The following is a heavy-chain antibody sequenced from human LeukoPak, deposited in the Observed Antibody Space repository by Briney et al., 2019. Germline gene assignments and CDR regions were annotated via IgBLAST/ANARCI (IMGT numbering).Heavy chain of an antibody. D-gene: IGHD3/OR15-3a*01. V-gene: IGHV1-18*01. CDR2: ISAYNGNT. J-gene: IGHJ6*02. Sequence: ASLKVSCKASGYTFTSYGISWVRPAPGQGLAWRGWISAYNGNTNYAQKLQGRVTMTTDTSTSTAYMELRSLRSDDTAVYYCARDGRKDYYYYYGMDVWGQGTTVTVSS. CDR1: GYTFTSYG. CDR3: ARDGRKDYYYYYGMDV.